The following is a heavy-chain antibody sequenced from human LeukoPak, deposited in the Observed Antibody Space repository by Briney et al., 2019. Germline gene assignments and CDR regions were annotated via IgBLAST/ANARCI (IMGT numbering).Heavy chain of an antibody. V-gene: IGHV3-30*03. D-gene: IGHD5-18*01. CDR1: GFTFSSYG. CDR2: ISYGGSNK. CDR3: ARVGYSYGLDYFDY. J-gene: IGHJ4*02. Sequence: PGGSLRLSCAASGFTFSSYGMHWVRQAPGKGLEWVAVISYGGSNKFYADSVKGRFTISRDNSKNTLYLQMNSLRAEDTAVYYCARVGYSYGLDYFDYWGQGNLVTVSS.